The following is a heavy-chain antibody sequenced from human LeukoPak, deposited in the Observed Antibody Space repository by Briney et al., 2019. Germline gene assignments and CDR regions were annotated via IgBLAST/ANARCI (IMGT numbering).Heavy chain of an antibody. V-gene: IGHV4-59*02. J-gene: IGHJ5*02. Sequence: SETLSLTCTVSGASVTTFYWSWFRQPPGKGLEWIGYFYYSGVTNYNPSLKSRVTMSVDTSKNQFSLKVTSVTAADTAIYYCAGNQAVHEWFDPWGQGTLVTVSS. CDR1: GASVTTFY. CDR3: AGNQAVHEWFDP. CDR2: FYYSGVT. D-gene: IGHD6-19*01.